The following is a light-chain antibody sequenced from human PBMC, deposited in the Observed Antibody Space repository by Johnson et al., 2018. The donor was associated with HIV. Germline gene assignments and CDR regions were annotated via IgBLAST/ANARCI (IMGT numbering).Light chain of an antibody. CDR3: GTWDSSLSAYV. CDR2: DNN. Sequence: AVLTQPPSVSAAPGQKVTISCSGSSSNIGNNYVSWYQQLPGTAPKLLIYDNNRRPSGIPDRFSGSKSGTSGTLGITGLPSGDEADYYCGTWDSSLSAYVFGTGIKVTVL. V-gene: IGLV1-51*01. CDR1: SSNIGNNY. J-gene: IGLJ1*01.